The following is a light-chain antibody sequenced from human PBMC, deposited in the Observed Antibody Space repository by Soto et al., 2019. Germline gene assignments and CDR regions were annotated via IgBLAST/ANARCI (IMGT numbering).Light chain of an antibody. Sequence: SYELTQPPSVSVAPGQSARITCGGNTIGTKSVHWYQQKPGQAPVVVVHDDSDRPSGIPERFSGSNSGNTATLTISRVEAGDEADYYCQVWDSSSDHVVFGGGTKVTVL. CDR1: TIGTKS. CDR2: DDS. J-gene: IGLJ2*01. CDR3: QVWDSSSDHVV. V-gene: IGLV3-21*02.